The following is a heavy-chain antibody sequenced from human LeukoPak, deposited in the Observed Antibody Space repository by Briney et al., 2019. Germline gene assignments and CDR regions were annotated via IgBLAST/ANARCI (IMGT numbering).Heavy chain of an antibody. D-gene: IGHD2-2*01. CDR3: ARRLWMGYCSSTSCETHAFDI. CDR2: ISAYNGNT. V-gene: IGHV1-18*04. CDR1: GYTFTSYY. Sequence: ASVKVSCKASGYTFTSYYMHWVRQAPGQGLEWMGWISAYNGNTNYAQKLQGRVTMTTDTSTSTAYMELRSLRSDDTAVYYCARRLWMGYCSSTSCETHAFDIWGQGTMVTVSS. J-gene: IGHJ3*02.